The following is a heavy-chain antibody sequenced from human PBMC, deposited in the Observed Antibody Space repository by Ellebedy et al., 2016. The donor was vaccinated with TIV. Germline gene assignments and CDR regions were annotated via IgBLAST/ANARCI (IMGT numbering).Heavy chain of an antibody. J-gene: IGHJ3*01. CDR2: IAYDGGNS. CDR3: AREVVITTHDAFDV. V-gene: IGHV3-33*03. D-gene: IGHD3-10*01. Sequence: GESLKISXAASGFTFRTYGMGWVRQAPGKGLEWVAVIAYDGGNSYYADSMKGRFTISRDNARNSLHLQMNSLRAEDTAAYYCAREVVITTHDAFDVWGQGTMVTVSS. CDR1: GFTFRTYG.